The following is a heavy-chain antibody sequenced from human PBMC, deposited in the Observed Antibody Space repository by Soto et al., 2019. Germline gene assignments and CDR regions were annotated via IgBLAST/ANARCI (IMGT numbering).Heavy chain of an antibody. CDR1: GFTFSSYG. CDR3: AKDLKSSLDFWSGYYYYYYGMDV. V-gene: IGHV3-30*18. D-gene: IGHD3-3*01. J-gene: IGHJ6*02. CDR2: ISYDGSNK. Sequence: LRLSCAASGFTFSSYGMHWVRQAPGKGLEWVAVISYDGSNKYYADSVKGRFTISRDNSKNTLYLQMNSLGAEDTAVYYCAKDLKSSLDFWSGYYYYYYGMDVWGQGTTVTVSS.